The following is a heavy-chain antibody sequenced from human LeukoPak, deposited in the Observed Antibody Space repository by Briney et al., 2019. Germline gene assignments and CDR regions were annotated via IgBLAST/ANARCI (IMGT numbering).Heavy chain of an antibody. CDR1: GFTFSSYV. J-gene: IGHJ5*02. CDR3: ARDQGYCSSTSCYPSNWFDP. CDR2: ISYDGSNK. D-gene: IGHD2-2*01. Sequence: GRSLRLSCAASGFTFSSYVMHWVRQAPGKGLEWVAVISYDGSNKYYADSVKGRFTISRDNSKNTLYLQMNSLRAEDTAVYYCARDQGYCSSTSCYPSNWFDPWGQGTLVTVSS. V-gene: IGHV3-30-3*01.